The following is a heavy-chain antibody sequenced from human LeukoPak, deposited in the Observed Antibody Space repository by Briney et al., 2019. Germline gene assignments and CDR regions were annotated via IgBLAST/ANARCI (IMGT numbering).Heavy chain of an antibody. CDR2: ISTSGSDL. J-gene: IGHJ4*02. Sequence: GGSLRLSCTASGFTFIAYEMNWVRQAPGKGLEWLSYISTSGSDLYYADSVKGRFTISRDNAKNSLYLQMNSLRVDDTAVYYCARGTAITAGIDFWGQGTLVTVSS. CDR1: GFTFIAYE. V-gene: IGHV3-48*03. D-gene: IGHD6-19*01. CDR3: ARGTAITAGIDF.